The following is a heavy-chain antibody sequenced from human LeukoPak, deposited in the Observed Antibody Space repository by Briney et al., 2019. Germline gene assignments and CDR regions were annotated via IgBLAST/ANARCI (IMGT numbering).Heavy chain of an antibody. CDR3: ASVVPPATNYFDW. CDR2: IYYSGST. Sequence: SETLSLTCTVCGGSISSAGYYWTWIRQYPGKCLEWIGYIYYSGSTYYNPSLKSRVTISVDTSKNQFSLRLSSVTAADTAVYYCASVVPPATNYFDWWGQGTLVSVSS. J-gene: IGHJ4*02. CDR1: GGSISSAGYY. D-gene: IGHD2-2*01. V-gene: IGHV4-31*03.